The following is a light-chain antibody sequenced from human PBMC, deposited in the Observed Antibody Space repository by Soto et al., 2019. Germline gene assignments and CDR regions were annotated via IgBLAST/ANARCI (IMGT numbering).Light chain of an antibody. CDR3: SSHTAYTTRV. CDR2: EVT. J-gene: IGLJ1*01. Sequence: QSVLTQPASVSGSPGQSIAISCTGTSSDVGGYNFVSWYQQHPGEAPKLIIHEVTNRPSGVSDRFSGSKSGNTASLTISGLQADYEADYYCSSHTAYTTRVFGSGTKVTVL. CDR1: SSDVGGYNF. V-gene: IGLV2-14*01.